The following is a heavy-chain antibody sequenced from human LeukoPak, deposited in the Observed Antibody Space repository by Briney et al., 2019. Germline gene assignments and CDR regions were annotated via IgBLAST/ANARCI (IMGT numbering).Heavy chain of an antibody. CDR1: GFTFSSYS. Sequence: PGGSLRLSCAASGFTFSSYSMNCVRQAPAKGLEWVSYISSSSSTIYYADSVKGRFTISRDNAKNSLYLQMNRLRDEDTAVYYCARETPEYDWGQGTLVTVSS. CDR2: ISSSSSTI. CDR3: ARETPEYD. D-gene: IGHD1-14*01. J-gene: IGHJ4*02. V-gene: IGHV3-48*02.